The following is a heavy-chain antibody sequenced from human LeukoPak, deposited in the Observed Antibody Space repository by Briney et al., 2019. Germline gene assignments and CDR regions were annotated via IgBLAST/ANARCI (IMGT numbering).Heavy chain of an antibody. CDR2: IKQDGSEK. D-gene: IGHD3-10*01. J-gene: IGHJ4*02. CDR3: ARDLFHGSGPDYFDY. V-gene: IGHV3-7*01. CDR1: GFTFSTYR. Sequence: GGSLRLSCAASGFTFSTYRMSWVRQAPGKGLEWVANIKQDGSEKHYVDSVKGRFTISRDNAKNSLYLQMNSLRAEDTAVYYCARDLFHGSGPDYFDYWGQGTLVTVSS.